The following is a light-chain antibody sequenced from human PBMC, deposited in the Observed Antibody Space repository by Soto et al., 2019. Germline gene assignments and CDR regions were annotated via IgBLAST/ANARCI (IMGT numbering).Light chain of an antibody. CDR3: GSWDSSLSADV. V-gene: IGLV1-51*01. CDR2: DFN. Sequence: SVLTQPPSASAAPGQNVSISCLGSSFNSGGSSLFSYQQLTGTTRTLPNYDFNKRPPGLPHRLTCSNSDTTATLGITGLQTGDEADYYCGSWDSSLSADVFGTGTKVTVL. CDR1: SFNSGGSS. J-gene: IGLJ1*01.